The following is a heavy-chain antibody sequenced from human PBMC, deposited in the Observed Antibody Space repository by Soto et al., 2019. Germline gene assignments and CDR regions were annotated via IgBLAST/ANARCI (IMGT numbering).Heavy chain of an antibody. CDR2: ISYDGSNK. V-gene: IGHV3-30-3*01. CDR1: GFTFSSYA. D-gene: IGHD1-1*01. CDR3: ARDTGNDGSLDY. Sequence: RLSCAASGFTFSSYAMHWVRQAPGKGLEWVAVISYDGSNKYYADSVKGRFTISRDNSKNTLYLQMNSLRAEDTAVYYCARDTGNDGSLDYWGQGTLVTVSS. J-gene: IGHJ4*02.